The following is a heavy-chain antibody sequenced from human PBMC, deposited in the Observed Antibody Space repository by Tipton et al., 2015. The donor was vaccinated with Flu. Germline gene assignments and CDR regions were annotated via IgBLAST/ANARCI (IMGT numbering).Heavy chain of an antibody. CDR3: VRKGATTGAFDI. D-gene: IGHD1-26*01. CDR2: IHYSGSP. CDR1: GYSMRSDYF. Sequence: LRLSCAVSGYSMRSDYFWGWIRQPPGKGLEWIGNIHYSGSPHYNPSLKSRVTISVDTSKNQFSLRLNSVTAADTAVYYCVRKGATTGAFDIWGQGTMVTVSS. V-gene: IGHV4-38-2*01. J-gene: IGHJ3*02.